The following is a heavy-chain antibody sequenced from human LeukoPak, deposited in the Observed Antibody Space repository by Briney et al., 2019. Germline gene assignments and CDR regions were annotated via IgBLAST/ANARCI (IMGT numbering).Heavy chain of an antibody. J-gene: IGHJ4*02. D-gene: IGHD6-6*01. V-gene: IGHV3-23*01. CDR1: GFTFSNYG. Sequence: GGSLRLSCAASGFTFSNYGMCWVRQAPGKGLEWVSLISGGGGNTYYPDSVKSRFTISRDNSKNTVYLQMNSLRAEDTALYYCAPDLRGSASSLDDCGQGNLFTVSS. CDR2: ISGGGGNT. CDR3: APDLRGSASSLDD.